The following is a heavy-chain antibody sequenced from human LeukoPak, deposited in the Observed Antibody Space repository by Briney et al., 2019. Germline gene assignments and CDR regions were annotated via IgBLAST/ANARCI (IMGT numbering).Heavy chain of an antibody. V-gene: IGHV1-18*01. J-gene: IGHJ4*02. CDR1: GYTFTSYG. CDR3: ARDVAGGGYFDY. Sequence: APVKPCCKASGYTFTSYGISWVRQAPGQGLEWMGWISAYTGNANYAQKLQGRVTMTTDTSTSTAYMELRSLRSDDTAVYYCARDVAGGGYFDYWGEGTPVSPSS. D-gene: IGHD6-19*01. CDR2: ISAYTGNA.